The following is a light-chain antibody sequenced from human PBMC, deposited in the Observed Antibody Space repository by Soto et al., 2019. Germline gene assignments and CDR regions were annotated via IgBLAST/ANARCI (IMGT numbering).Light chain of an antibody. CDR1: PSVGNY. CDR2: DAP. Sequence: EKVLTQSPATLSLSPGERATLSCRASPSVGNYVAWYQQKPGQAPRLLIYDAPNRAPGIPARFSGSGSGTDFTLTISSLEPEDFAVYYCQQRSNWLFGPGTKVDIK. CDR3: QQRSNWL. V-gene: IGKV3-11*01. J-gene: IGKJ3*01.